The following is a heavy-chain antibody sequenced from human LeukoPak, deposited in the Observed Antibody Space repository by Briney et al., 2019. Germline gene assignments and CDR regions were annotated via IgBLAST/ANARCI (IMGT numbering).Heavy chain of an antibody. J-gene: IGHJ6*02. CDR3: ARDMDSIAVAGTSYYYYGMDV. Sequence: GGSLRLSCEGSGFTFSNCWMGWVRQAPGKGLQWVANIKTDGSEKYYVDSVKGRFTISRDNAKNSLYLQMNSLRAEDTAVYYCARDMDSIAVAGTSYYYYGMDVWGQGTTVTVS. CDR1: GFTFSNCW. D-gene: IGHD6-19*01. CDR2: IKTDGSEK. V-gene: IGHV3-7*01.